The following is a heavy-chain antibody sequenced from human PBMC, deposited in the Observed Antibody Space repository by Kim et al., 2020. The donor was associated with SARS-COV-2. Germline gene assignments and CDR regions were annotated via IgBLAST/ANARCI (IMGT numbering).Heavy chain of an antibody. CDR3: VKDHPSNGWPAFDS. D-gene: IGHD6-19*01. CDR2: INNGGNP. V-gene: IGHV3-23*01. J-gene: IGHJ4*02. Sequence: GGSLRLSCVASGFTFTSRAMSWVRQSPVKGLVWVASINNGGNPYYANSVKCRFTISRDITKDTLYLPMNSLRADDTALYYCVKDHPSNGWPAFDSWGQGTLVTVSS. CDR1: GFTFTSRA.